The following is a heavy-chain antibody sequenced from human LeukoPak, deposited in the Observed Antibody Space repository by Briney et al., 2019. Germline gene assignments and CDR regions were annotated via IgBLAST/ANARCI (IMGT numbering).Heavy chain of an antibody. J-gene: IGHJ4*02. D-gene: IGHD1-1*01. CDR2: IYSGGAT. CDR1: GLRVSSNY. Sequence: PGGSLRLSCAASGLRVSSNYMTWVRQAPGKELEWVSVIYSGGATYYADSLKGRFTISRDNSKNTLYLQMNSLRPEDTAVYYCACRTRWPQVAIDYWGQGTLVTVSS. CDR3: ACRTRWPQVAIDY. V-gene: IGHV3-66*01.